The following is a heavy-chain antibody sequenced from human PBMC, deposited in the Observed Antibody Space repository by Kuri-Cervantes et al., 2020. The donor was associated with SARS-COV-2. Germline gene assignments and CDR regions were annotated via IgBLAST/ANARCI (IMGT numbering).Heavy chain of an antibody. V-gene: IGHV1-18*04. J-gene: IGHJ6*02. Sequence: ASVKVSCKASGYTFTTYGITWVRQAPGQGLEWMGWISTYNANADYAQKLQGRVTMTTDTSTSIAYMELRSLRSDDTANYYCAGGFDYGDYPYYYGMDVWGQGTTVTVSS. D-gene: IGHD4-17*01. CDR2: ISTYNANA. CDR1: GYTFTTYG. CDR3: AGGFDYGDYPYYYGMDV.